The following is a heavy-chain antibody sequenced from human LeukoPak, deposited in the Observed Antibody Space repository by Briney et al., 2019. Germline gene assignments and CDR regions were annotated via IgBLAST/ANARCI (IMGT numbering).Heavy chain of an antibody. CDR1: GASISSHY. D-gene: IGHD1-26*01. CDR3: AKIEVGRFDP. Sequence: SETLSLTCTVTGASISSHYWCWIRQTTGTGLEWIGDIYDRGSTTYNPSLKSRVSISVDTSRNQFSLNLRSVTAADTAVYYCAKIEVGRFDPWGQGTLVTVSS. J-gene: IGHJ5*02. CDR2: IYDRGST. V-gene: IGHV4-59*11.